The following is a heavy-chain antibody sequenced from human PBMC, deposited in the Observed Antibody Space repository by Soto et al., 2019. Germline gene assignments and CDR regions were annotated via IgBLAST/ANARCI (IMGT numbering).Heavy chain of an antibody. J-gene: IGHJ4*02. V-gene: IGHV2-5*02. CDR2: LYWDDDK. CDR1: GFSLTTSGVG. Sequence: QLTLKEAGPTRVRPTQTLTLTCTFSGFSLTTSGVGVGWIRQTPGKALEYLAVLYWDDDKRYSQSLKSRLTITKDTSNNQVVLMMAYMDPVDTGTYFCAHRGYMSAYWDQGYFDYCGQGALVSVSS. CDR3: AHRGYMSAYWDQGYFDY. D-gene: IGHD1-26*01.